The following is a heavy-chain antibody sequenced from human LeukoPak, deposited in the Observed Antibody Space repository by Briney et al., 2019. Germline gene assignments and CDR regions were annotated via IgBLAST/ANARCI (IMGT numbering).Heavy chain of an antibody. CDR1: GFTFSNAW. CDR2: IKRKTDGGTT. Sequence: GGSLRLSCVASGFTFSNAWMSWVRQAPGKGLEWVGRIKRKTDGGTTDYTAPVKGRFTISRDDSKNTLYLQMNSLRAEDTAVYYCARDAHAPSFSGLAYYFDYWGRGTLVTVSS. CDR3: ARDAHAPSFSGLAYYFDY. V-gene: IGHV3-15*01. J-gene: IGHJ4*02. D-gene: IGHD2-15*01.